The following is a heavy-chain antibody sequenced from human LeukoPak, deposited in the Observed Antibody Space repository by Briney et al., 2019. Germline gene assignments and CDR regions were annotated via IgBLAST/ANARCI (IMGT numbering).Heavy chain of an antibody. CDR2: ISSSGTI. D-gene: IGHD3-10*01. V-gene: IGHV3-48*01. J-gene: IGHJ4*02. CDR3: AREGYYGSGSPPSLYFDY. CDR1: GFTFSSHS. Sequence: SGGSLRLSCAASGFTFSSHSMNWVRQAPGKGLEWVSYISSSGTIYYGDSVKGRFTISRDNSRSTLYLQMNSLRPEDTAIYYCAREGYYGSGSPPSLYFDYWGQGTLVTVSS.